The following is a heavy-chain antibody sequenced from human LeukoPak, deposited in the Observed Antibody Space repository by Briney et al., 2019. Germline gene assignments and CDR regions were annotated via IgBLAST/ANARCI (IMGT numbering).Heavy chain of an antibody. J-gene: IGHJ4*02. V-gene: IGHV4-30-4*08. CDR3: ARGGYSYGSQPDNFDY. D-gene: IGHD5-18*01. CDR2: IYYSGST. CDR1: GGSISSGDYY. Sequence: PSQTLSLTXTVSGGSISSGDYYWSWIRQPPGKGLEWIGYIYYSGSTYYNPSLKSRVTISVDTSKNQFSLKLSSVTAADTAVYYCARGGYSYGSQPDNFDYWGQGTLVTVSS.